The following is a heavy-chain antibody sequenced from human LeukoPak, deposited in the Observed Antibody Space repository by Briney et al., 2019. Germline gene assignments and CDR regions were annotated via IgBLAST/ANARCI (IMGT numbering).Heavy chain of an antibody. CDR1: GGSFSGYY. CDR3: ARKGYCSSTSCYGKYYFDY. CDR2: INHSGST. Sequence: SETLSLTCAVYGGSFSGYYWSWIRQPPGKGLEWIGEINHSGSTNYNPSLKSRVTISVDTSKNQFSLKLSSVTAADTAVYYCARKGYCSSTSCYGKYYFDYWGQGTLVTVS. V-gene: IGHV4-34*01. J-gene: IGHJ4*02. D-gene: IGHD2-2*01.